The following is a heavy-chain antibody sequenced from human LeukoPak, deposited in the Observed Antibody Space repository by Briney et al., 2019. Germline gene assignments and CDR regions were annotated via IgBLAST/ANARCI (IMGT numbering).Heavy chain of an antibody. V-gene: IGHV3-49*04. Sequence: GGSLRLSCTVSGLPFSDYALSWVRQVPGKGREWVGFIRISAYGASAEYSAPVKDRFTISRDDSKSLAYLQMNTLKTEDTAVYYCATHRLESHDIQFDYWGEGALVIVSS. CDR3: ATHRLESHDIQFDY. D-gene: IGHD1-1*01. J-gene: IGHJ4*02. CDR1: GLPFSDYA. CDR2: IRISAYGASA.